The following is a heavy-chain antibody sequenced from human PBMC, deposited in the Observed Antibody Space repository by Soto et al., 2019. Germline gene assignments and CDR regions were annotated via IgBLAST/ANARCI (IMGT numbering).Heavy chain of an antibody. CDR3: ARGSDYIWGSYRHYYMDV. J-gene: IGHJ6*03. D-gene: IGHD3-16*02. Sequence: ASVKVSCKASGYTFTGYYMHWVRQAPGQGLEWMGWINPNSGGTNYAQKFQGWVTMTRETSISTAYMELSRLRSDDTAVYYCARGSDYIWGSYRHYYMDVWGKGTTVTVSS. CDR2: INPNSGGT. V-gene: IGHV1-2*04. CDR1: GYTFTGYY.